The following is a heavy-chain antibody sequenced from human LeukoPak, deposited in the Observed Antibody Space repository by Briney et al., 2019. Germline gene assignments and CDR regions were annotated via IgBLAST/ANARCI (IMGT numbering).Heavy chain of an antibody. D-gene: IGHD6-6*01. CDR2: ISSSSSTI. CDR1: GFTFSSYS. CDR3: ARVYGSSTYYYYYGMDV. Sequence: PGGSLRLSCAASGFTFSSYSMNWVRQAPGKGLEWVSYISSSSSTIYCADSVKGRFTISRDNAKNSLYLQMNSLRDEDTAVYYCARVYGSSTYYYYYGMDVWGQGTTVTVSS. V-gene: IGHV3-48*02. J-gene: IGHJ6*02.